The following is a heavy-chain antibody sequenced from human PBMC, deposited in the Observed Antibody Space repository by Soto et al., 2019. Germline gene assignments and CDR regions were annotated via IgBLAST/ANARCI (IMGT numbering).Heavy chain of an antibody. CDR3: ARGGQYRTGALDN. Sequence: QLQLQEYGSGLVEPSQTMSLTCVVSGVSISSGGYSWSGIRQPPGKGLEWIGYIYHTGITNYNPSFRSRVTISVDRSENQFSLRLTSVTAADTALYYCARGGQYRTGALDNWGQGTKVTVSS. D-gene: IGHD6-6*01. V-gene: IGHV4-30-2*01. J-gene: IGHJ3*02. CDR2: IYHTGIT. CDR1: GVSISSGGYS.